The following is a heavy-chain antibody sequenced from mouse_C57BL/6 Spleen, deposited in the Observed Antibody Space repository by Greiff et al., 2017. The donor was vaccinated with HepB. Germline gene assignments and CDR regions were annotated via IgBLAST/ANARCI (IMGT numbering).Heavy chain of an antibody. V-gene: IGHV5-4*03. CDR2: ISDGGSYT. D-gene: IGHD1-1*01. CDR1: GFTFSSYA. CDR3: ARGRLLRYLDF. J-gene: IGHJ2*01. Sequence: EVKLVESGGGLVKPGGSLKLSCAASGFTFSSYAMSWVRQTPEKRLEWVATISDGGSYTYYPDNVKGRFTITRDTTTNNLYLQMSHLKSEDTAMYYCARGRLLRYLDFWGPGTTLTVSS.